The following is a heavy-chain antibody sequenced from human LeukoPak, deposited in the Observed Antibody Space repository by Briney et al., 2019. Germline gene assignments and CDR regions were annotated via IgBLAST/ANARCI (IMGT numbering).Heavy chain of an antibody. J-gene: IGHJ2*01. V-gene: IGHV1-2*02. D-gene: IGHD4-17*01. CDR2: INPNGGGT. CDR3: ARDGVGGVYGDYGYFDL. Sequence: ASVKVSCKASGYTFTGYYKHCVRQAPGQGLELMGSINPNGGGTNYSQKFQGRVTMTRDTSISTAYMELSRLRSDDTAVYYCARDGVGGVYGDYGYFDLWGRGTLVTVSS. CDR1: GYTFTGYY.